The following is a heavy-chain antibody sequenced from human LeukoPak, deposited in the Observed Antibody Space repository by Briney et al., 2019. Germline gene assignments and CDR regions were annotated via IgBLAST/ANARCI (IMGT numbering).Heavy chain of an antibody. CDR3: ARFLRIAAADNWFDP. V-gene: IGHV1-8*01. J-gene: IGHJ5*02. CDR2: MNPNSGNT. Sequence: ASVKVSCKASGYTFTSYDINWVRQATGQGLEWMGWMNPNSGNTGYAQKFQGRVTMTRNTSISTAYMELSSLRSEDTAVYYCARFLRIAAADNWFDPWGQGTLVTVSS. D-gene: IGHD6-13*01. CDR1: GYTFTSYD.